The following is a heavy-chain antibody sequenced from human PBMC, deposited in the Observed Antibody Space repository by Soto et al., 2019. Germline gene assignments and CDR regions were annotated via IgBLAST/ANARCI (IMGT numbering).Heavy chain of an antibody. CDR3: ARAGVKNRKVRGVMLDY. CDR2: INHSGST. J-gene: IGHJ4*02. D-gene: IGHD3-10*01. CDR1: GGSFSGYY. Sequence: SETLSLTCAVYGGSFSGYYWSWIRQPPGKGLEWIGEINHSGSTNYNPSLKSRVTISVDTSKNQFSLKLSSVTAADTAVYYCARAGVKNRKVRGVMLDYWGQGTLVTVSS. V-gene: IGHV4-34*01.